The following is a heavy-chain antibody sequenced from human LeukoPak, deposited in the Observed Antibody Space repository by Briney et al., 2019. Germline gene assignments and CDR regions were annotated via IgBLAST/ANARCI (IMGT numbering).Heavy chain of an antibody. CDR3: ARGYGDYYDWFDP. CDR2: INHSGST. D-gene: IGHD4-17*01. J-gene: IGHJ5*02. CDR1: GGSFSGYY. V-gene: IGHV4-34*01. Sequence: SETLSLTCAVYGGSFSGYYWSWIRQPPGKGLEWIGEINHSGSTNYNPSLKSRVTISVDTSKNQFSLKLSSMTAADTAVYYCARGYGDYYDWFDPWGQGTLVTVSS.